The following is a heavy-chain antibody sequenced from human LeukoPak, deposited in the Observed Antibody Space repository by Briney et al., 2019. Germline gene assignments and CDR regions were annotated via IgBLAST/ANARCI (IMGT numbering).Heavy chain of an antibody. CDR1: GFTFSSYN. Sequence: AGGSLRLSCAASGFTFSSYNMNWVRQAPGRGLEWVSYISSSNSTIYYADSVKGRFTISRDNAKNSLYLQMNSLRAEDTAVYYCVREGPLDYWGQGTLVTVSS. J-gene: IGHJ4*02. CDR2: ISSSNSTI. CDR3: VREGPLDY. V-gene: IGHV3-48*01.